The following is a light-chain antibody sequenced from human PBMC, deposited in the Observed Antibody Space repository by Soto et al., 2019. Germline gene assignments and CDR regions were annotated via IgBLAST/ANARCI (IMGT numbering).Light chain of an antibody. J-gene: IGLJ1*01. CDR3: QTWGTGIQV. V-gene: IGLV4-69*01. Sequence: QSVLTQSPSASASLGASVKLTCTLSSGHSSYAIAWHQQQPEKGPRYLMKLNSDGSHSKGDGIPDRFSGSSSGAERYLTNSSLQSEDEADYYCQTWGTGIQVFGTGTKLTV. CDR1: SGHSSYA. CDR2: LNSDGSH.